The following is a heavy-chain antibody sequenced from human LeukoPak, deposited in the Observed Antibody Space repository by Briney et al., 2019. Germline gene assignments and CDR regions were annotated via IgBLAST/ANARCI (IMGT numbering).Heavy chain of an antibody. D-gene: IGHD2-8*01. J-gene: IGHJ4*02. CDR3: ATSYDAKVASFDL. V-gene: IGHV4-4*09. Sequence: SSETLSLTCTVSGVSFSSFQWSWIRQSPVKGLEWIGNIHMTGRTDYNPSLKSRVTISMDTSKSQFPLLLTSVSAADTAIYFCATSYDAKVASFDLLGQGILVTVSS. CDR1: GVSFSSFQ. CDR2: IHMTGRT.